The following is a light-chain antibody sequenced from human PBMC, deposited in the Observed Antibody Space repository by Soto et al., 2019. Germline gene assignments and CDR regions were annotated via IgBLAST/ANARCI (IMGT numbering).Light chain of an antibody. CDR1: QSISSW. V-gene: IGKV1-5*01. CDR2: DAS. CDR3: QQYDTYWT. Sequence: IQRTQSPSSMSASVGNSVTITCRASQSISSWLAWYQQKPGKAPKLLIYDASSLESGVPSRFSGSGSGTEFTLTISNMKPDDFATDYCQQYDTYWTFGQGTKVDIK. J-gene: IGKJ1*01.